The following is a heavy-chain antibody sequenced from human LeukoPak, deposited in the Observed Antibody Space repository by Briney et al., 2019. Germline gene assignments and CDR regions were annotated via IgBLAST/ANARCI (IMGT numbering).Heavy chain of an antibody. V-gene: IGHV4-61*01. D-gene: IGHD5-18*01. Sequence: SESLSLTCTVSGGSVSSGSYYWSWIRQPPGKGLEWIGYIYYSGSTNYNPSLKSRVTISVDTSKNQFSLKLSSVTAADTAVYYCARAWIQLWPLNFDYWGQGTLVTVSS. CDR3: ARAWIQLWPLNFDY. J-gene: IGHJ4*02. CDR2: IYYSGST. CDR1: GGSVSSGSYY.